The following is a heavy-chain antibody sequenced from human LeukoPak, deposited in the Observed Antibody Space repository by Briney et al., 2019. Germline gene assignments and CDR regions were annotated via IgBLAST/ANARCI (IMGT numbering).Heavy chain of an antibody. CDR2: ISGSGGST. CDR3: ARGPSGYHNT. D-gene: IGHD5-12*01. J-gene: IGHJ4*02. Sequence: GGTLRLSCAASGFTFSSYAMSWVRQAPGKGLEWVSSISGSGGSTYYADSVKGRFTISRDNSKNTLYLQMNSLRAEDTAVYYCARGPSGYHNTGGQGTLVTVSS. CDR1: GFTFSSYA. V-gene: IGHV3-23*01.